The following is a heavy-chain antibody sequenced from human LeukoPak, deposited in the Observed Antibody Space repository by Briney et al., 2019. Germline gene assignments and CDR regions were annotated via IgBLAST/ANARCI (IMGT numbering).Heavy chain of an antibody. J-gene: IGHJ4*02. CDR2: FSSGSTYI. CDR1: GFSFNNAW. Sequence: GGSLRLSCAASGFSFNNAWMRWVRQAPGKGLEWVSSFSSGSTYIYYADSVKGRFTISRDNAKNSLYLQMNSLRAEDTALYYCAKDRYGSGSYYRAVDYWGQGTLVTVSS. CDR3: AKDRYGSGSYYRAVDY. D-gene: IGHD3-10*01. V-gene: IGHV3-21*04.